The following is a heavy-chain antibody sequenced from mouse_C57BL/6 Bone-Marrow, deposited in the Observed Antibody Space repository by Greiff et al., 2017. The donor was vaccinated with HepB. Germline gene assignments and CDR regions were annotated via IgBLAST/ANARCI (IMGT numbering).Heavy chain of an antibody. V-gene: IGHV2-2*01. D-gene: IGHD3-2*02. J-gene: IGHJ4*01. CDR3: ARRAQATLYAMDY. CDR1: GFSLTSYG. Sequence: QVQLKESGPGLVQPSQSLSITCTVSGFSLTSYGIHWVRQSPGKGLEWLGVIWSGGSTDYNAAFISRLSISKDNSKSQVFFKMNSLQADDTAIYYCARRAQATLYAMDYWGQGTSVTVSS. CDR2: IWSGGST.